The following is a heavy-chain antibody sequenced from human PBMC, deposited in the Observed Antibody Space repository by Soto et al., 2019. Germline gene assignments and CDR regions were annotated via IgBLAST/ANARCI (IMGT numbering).Heavy chain of an antibody. CDR3: ARGLLWFGELSMDSFDY. J-gene: IGHJ4*02. CDR1: GFTFSSYA. D-gene: IGHD3-10*01. CDR2: ISGSGGST. V-gene: IGHV3-23*01. Sequence: EVQLLESGGGLVQPGGSLRLSCAASGFTFSSYAMSWVRQAPGKGLEWVSAISGSGGSTYYADSVKGRFTISRDNSKNTLYLQMNSLRAEDTAVYYCARGLLWFGELSMDSFDYWGQGTLVTVSS.